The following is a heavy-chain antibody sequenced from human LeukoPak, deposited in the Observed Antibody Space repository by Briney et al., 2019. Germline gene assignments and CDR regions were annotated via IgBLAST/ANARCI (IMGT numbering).Heavy chain of an antibody. CDR1: GFTFSSYW. D-gene: IGHD3-22*01. CDR2: INSDGSST. Sequence: GGSLRLSCAASGFTFSSYWMHWVRQAPGKGLVWVSRINSDGSSTSYADSVKGRFTISRDNAKDTLYLQMNSLRAEDTAVYYCARKALDYYDSSGYLDYWGQGALVTVSS. J-gene: IGHJ4*02. V-gene: IGHV3-74*01. CDR3: ARKALDYYDSSGYLDY.